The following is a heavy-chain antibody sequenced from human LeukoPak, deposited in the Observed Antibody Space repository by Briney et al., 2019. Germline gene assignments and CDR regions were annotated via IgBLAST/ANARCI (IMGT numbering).Heavy chain of an antibody. J-gene: IGHJ4*02. D-gene: IGHD3-16*02. Sequence: PGGSLRLSCAASGFTFSSYAMNWVRQAPGKGLEWVSSISSSSSYIYYADSVKGRFTISRDNAKNSLYLQMNSLRAEDTAVYYCASFATFGGVIVIPDYWGQGTLVTVSS. CDR1: GFTFSSYA. CDR2: ISSSSSYI. CDR3: ASFATFGGVIVIPDY. V-gene: IGHV3-21*01.